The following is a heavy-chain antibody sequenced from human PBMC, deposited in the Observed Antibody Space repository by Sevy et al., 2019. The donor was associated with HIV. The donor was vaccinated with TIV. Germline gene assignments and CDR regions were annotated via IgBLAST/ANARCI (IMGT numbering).Heavy chain of an antibody. D-gene: IGHD5-18*01. V-gene: IGHV3-30-3*01. CDR3: ARGKGGYGYGLNY. CDR2: ISYDGSNE. J-gene: IGHJ4*02. Sequence: GGSLRLSCAASGFTFSSFFMHWVRQAPGKGLEWVATISYDGSNEHYADSVKGRFTISRDNSKNALYLQMNSLRAEDTAVYYCARGKGGYGYGLNYWGQGTLVTVSS. CDR1: GFTFSSFF.